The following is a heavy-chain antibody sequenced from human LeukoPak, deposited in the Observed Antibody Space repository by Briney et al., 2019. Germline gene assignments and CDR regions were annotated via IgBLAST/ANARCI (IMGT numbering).Heavy chain of an antibody. J-gene: IGHJ3*02. CDR3: ARKLATITSAFDI. D-gene: IGHD5-24*01. CDR2: INPIGGGA. V-gene: IGHV1-46*01. Sequence: ASVKVSCKASGYSFTTYYMHWVRQAPGQGPEWMGLINPIGGGATYAQKFQGRVTMTSDTSTSTVHMKLSSLRSDDTAVYFCARKLATITSAFDIWGQGTMVTVSS. CDR1: GYSFTTYY.